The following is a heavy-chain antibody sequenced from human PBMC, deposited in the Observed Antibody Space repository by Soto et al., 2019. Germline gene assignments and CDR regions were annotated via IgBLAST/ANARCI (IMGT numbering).Heavy chain of an antibody. D-gene: IGHD3-16*01. Sequence: SETLSLTCTVSGDTITSFSWNWIRQSAGKGLEWIGRISTTGNTHYNPSLESRVTMSLDTSKIQFSLKLSSVTAADTAVYYCVREGGDNWFDPWGQGTLVTVSS. CDR2: ISTTGNT. V-gene: IGHV4-4*07. CDR1: GDTITSFS. J-gene: IGHJ5*02. CDR3: VREGGDNWFDP.